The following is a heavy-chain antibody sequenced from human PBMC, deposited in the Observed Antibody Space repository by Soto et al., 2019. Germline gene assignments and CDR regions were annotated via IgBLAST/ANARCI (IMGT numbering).Heavy chain of an antibody. D-gene: IGHD3-10*01. CDR3: VGGQYYFDY. CDR1: GFPFSTYG. Sequence: QVQLVESGGGVVQPGRSLRLSCAASGFPFSTYGMHWVREGPGKGLEWVAVISYDGSNKYYAASVKGRFTISRDNSKNTLYLQMNSLRPENPALYYCVGGQYYFDYRGQGTLGTVSS. CDR2: ISYDGSNK. J-gene: IGHJ4*02. V-gene: IGHV3-30*03.